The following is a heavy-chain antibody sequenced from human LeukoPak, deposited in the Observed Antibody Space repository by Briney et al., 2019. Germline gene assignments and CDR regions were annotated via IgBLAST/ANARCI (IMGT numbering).Heavy chain of an antibody. CDR1: GGTLRSYT. CDR3: AIPGGSDY. V-gene: IGHV1-69*13. CDR2: KHTIFGTA. J-gene: IGHJ4*02. Sequence: GASVQVSCQASGGTLRSYTINWVRQAPGQGLAWMGGKHTIFGTADYAQKLQGRVTITADESTSTAYMELSSLRSEDTAVCYCAIPGGSDYWGQGTLVTVSS. D-gene: IGHD3-16*01.